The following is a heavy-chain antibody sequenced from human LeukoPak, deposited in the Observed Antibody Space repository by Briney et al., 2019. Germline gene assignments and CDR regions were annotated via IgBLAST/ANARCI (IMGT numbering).Heavy chain of an antibody. J-gene: IGHJ3*02. CDR2: IYPGDSDT. V-gene: IGHV5-51*01. CDR3: ARHNDYGDYSDAFDI. Sequence: GESLKISCKGSGYSFTSYWIGWARQMPGKGLEWMGIIYPGDSDTRYSPSFQGQVTISADKSISTAYLQWSSLKASDTAMYYCARHNDYGDYSDAFDIWGQGTMVTVSS. D-gene: IGHD4-17*01. CDR1: GYSFTSYW.